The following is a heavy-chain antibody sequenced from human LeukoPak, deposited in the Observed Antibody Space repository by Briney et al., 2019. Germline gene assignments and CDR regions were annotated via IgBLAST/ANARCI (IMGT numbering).Heavy chain of an antibody. Sequence: GESLNISCKGSGYTFTSYWIGWVRQMPGKGLEWMGIIYPGDSDTRYSPSFQGQVTISADKSISTAYLQWSSLKASDTAMYYCARAGWGRISSPYLFDYWGQGTLVTVSS. CDR3: ARAGWGRISSPYLFDY. CDR2: IYPGDSDT. J-gene: IGHJ4*02. V-gene: IGHV5-51*01. D-gene: IGHD6-6*01. CDR1: GYTFTSYW.